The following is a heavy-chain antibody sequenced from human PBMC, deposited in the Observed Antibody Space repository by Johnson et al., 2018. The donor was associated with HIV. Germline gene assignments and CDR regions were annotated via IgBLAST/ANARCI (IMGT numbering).Heavy chain of an antibody. CDR3: AKGTGSGWSGSLDAFDI. CDR2: ISWDGGST. V-gene: IGHV3-43D*03. D-gene: IGHD6-19*01. J-gene: IGHJ3*02. Sequence: QLVESGGVVVQPVGSLRLSCAASGFTFDDYAMHWVRQAPGKGLEWVSLISWDGGSTYYADSVKGRFTISSDNSKNSLYLQMNSLRAEDTALYYCAKGTGSGWSGSLDAFDIWGQGTMVTVSS. CDR1: GFTFDDYA.